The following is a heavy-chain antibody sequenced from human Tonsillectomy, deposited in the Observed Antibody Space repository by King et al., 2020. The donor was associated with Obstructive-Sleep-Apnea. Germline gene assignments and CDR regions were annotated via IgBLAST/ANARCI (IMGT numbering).Heavy chain of an antibody. Sequence: QLVQSGGGVVQPGRSLRLSCAASGFTFSSYGMHWVRQAPGKGLEWVAVISYDGSNKYYADSVKGRFTISRDNSKNTLYLQMNSLRAEYTAVYYCAKLLGPPLFDYGMDVWGQGTTVTVSS. V-gene: IGHV3-30*18. CDR2: ISYDGSNK. D-gene: IGHD2-21*01. J-gene: IGHJ6*02. CDR3: AKLLGPPLFDYGMDV. CDR1: GFTFSSYG.